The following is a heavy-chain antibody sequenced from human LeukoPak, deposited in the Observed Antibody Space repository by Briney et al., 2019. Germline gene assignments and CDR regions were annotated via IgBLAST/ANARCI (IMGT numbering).Heavy chain of an antibody. Sequence: PSETLSLTCTVSGYSISSGYYWGWIRQPPGKGLEWIGSIYHSGSTYYNPSLKSRVTISVDTSKNQFSLKLSSVTAADTAVYYCARVSSGFPKQWLVIPRPNDAFDIWGQGTMVTVSS. CDR2: IYHSGST. CDR3: ARVSSGFPKQWLVIPRPNDAFDI. D-gene: IGHD6-19*01. CDR1: GYSISSGYY. V-gene: IGHV4-38-2*02. J-gene: IGHJ3*02.